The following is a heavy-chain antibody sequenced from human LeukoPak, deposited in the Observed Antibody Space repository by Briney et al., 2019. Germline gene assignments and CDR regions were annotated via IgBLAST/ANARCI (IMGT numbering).Heavy chain of an antibody. CDR2: MYHSGST. V-gene: IGHV4-38-2*02. Sequence: PSETLSLTCAVSGYSISSGYYWGWIRQPPGKGLEWIGSMYHSGSTYYNPSLKSRVTISVDTSKNQFSLKLSSVTAADTAVYYCARDPLGGRGSSFDYWGQGTLVTVFS. D-gene: IGHD3-16*01. CDR3: ARDPLGGRGSSFDY. CDR1: GYSISSGYY. J-gene: IGHJ4*02.